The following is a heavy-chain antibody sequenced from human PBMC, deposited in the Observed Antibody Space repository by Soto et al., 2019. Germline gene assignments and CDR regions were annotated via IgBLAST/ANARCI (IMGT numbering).Heavy chain of an antibody. CDR1: GFTFSSDG. J-gene: IGHJ6*02. Sequence: GGALRLSCAASGFTFSSDGMHWVRRAPGKWLEWVAVIWYDGSNTYYAVSVKGRFTISRDNSKNTLYLQMNSLRAEDTAVYYCARDETPGRYGMDVWGQGTTVTVS. D-gene: IGHD1-26*01. CDR3: ARDETPGRYGMDV. V-gene: IGHV3-33*01. CDR2: IWYDGSNT.